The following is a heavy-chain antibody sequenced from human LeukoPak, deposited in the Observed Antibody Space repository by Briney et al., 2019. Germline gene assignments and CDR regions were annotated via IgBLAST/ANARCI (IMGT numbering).Heavy chain of an antibody. Sequence: GGSLRLSCEASGFKFSGSWMAWIRQAPGRGLEWVAIMNQDGTRKYYADSVKGRFIASRDNAKNTLYLEMNGLRADDTAVYYCTRDPAYGALDYWGQGTLVIVSS. J-gene: IGHJ4*02. V-gene: IGHV3-7*05. D-gene: IGHD4-17*01. CDR2: MNQDGTRK. CDR3: TRDPAYGALDY. CDR1: GFKFSGSW.